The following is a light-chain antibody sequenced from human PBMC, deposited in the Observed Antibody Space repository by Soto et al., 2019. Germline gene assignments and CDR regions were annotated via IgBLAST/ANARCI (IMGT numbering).Light chain of an antibody. CDR3: QSYDSRMSGYV. V-gene: IGLV1-40*01. CDR2: DNN. J-gene: IGLJ1*01. Sequence: QSALTQPPSVSGAPGQRVTISCTGSSSNIGAHYDVHWYQQLPGTAPKLLIFDNNNRPSGVPDRFSGSKSGTSASLAITGLQDEDEADYYCQSYDSRMSGYVLGTGTKVTVL. CDR1: SSNIGAHYD.